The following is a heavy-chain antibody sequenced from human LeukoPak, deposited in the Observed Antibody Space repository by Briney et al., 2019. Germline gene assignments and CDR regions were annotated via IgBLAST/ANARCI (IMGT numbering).Heavy chain of an antibody. CDR3: AKDNRDYYDSSGYYPSPAFDI. Sequence: GGTLRLSCAASGFTFSSYGMSWVRQAPGKGLAGVSPISGSGGSTYYADSVKGRFTLSRDNSKKTPYLHVNSLRAEDAPGYSVAKDNRDYYDSSGYYPSPAFDIWGQGTMVTVSS. D-gene: IGHD3-22*01. J-gene: IGHJ3*02. V-gene: IGHV3-23*01. CDR1: GFTFSSYG. CDR2: ISGSGGST.